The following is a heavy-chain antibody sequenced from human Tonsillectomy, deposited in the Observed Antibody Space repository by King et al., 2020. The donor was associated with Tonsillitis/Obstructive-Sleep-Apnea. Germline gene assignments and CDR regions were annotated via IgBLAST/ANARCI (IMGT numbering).Heavy chain of an antibody. V-gene: IGHV5-51*01. CDR3: ASGLYYDISGYSVPFDY. D-gene: IGHD3-22*01. Sequence: VQLVESGAEVKKPGESLKISCKGSGYSFTSYWIGWVRQMPGKGLEWMGIIYPGDSDTRYSPSFQGQVTISADKSISTAYLQWSSLKASDTAMYYCASGLYYDISGYSVPFDYWGQGTLVTVSS. CDR1: GYSFTSYW. CDR2: IYPGDSDT. J-gene: IGHJ4*02.